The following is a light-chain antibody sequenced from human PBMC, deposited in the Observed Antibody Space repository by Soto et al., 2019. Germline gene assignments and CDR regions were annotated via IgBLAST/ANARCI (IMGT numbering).Light chain of an antibody. CDR3: AAWDDSLRV. Sequence: QSVLTQPPSASGTPGQRVTISCSGSSSNIGSNTVNWYQQLPGTAPKHLIYNNNQRPSGVPDRFSGSKSGTSASLAISGLQSEDEADYYCAAWDDSLRVFGTGTKVTVL. J-gene: IGLJ1*01. V-gene: IGLV1-44*01. CDR1: SSNIGSNT. CDR2: NNN.